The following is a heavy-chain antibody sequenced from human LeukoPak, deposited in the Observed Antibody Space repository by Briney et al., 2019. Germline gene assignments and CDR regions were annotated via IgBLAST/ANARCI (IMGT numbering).Heavy chain of an antibody. Sequence: SQTLSLTCAISGXSVSSNSFAWNWIRQSPSRGLESLGRTYYRSKWYNDSAVSVKSGITISPDTSKNQFSLQLKSVTPEDTAVYYCARYPGVAATRPDALDIWGQGTMVTVSS. CDR1: GXSVSSNSFA. D-gene: IGHD6-13*01. CDR2: TYYRSKWYN. CDR3: ARYPGVAATRPDALDI. J-gene: IGHJ3*02. V-gene: IGHV6-1*01.